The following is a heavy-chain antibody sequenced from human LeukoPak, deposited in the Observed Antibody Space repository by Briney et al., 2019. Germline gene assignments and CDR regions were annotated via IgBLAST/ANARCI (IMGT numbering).Heavy chain of an antibody. CDR3: AKDRSAARVGATPTYYFDY. D-gene: IGHD1-26*01. CDR1: GNTFRSYA. J-gene: IGHJ4*02. Sequence: GGSRRLSCAASGNTFRSYAMNWARQAPGGGREWVSGISGSGGSTYYADSVKGRFTSSRDNSKITLYLQMNSLRAEDTAVYYCAKDRSAARVGATPTYYFDYWGQGTLVTVSS. V-gene: IGHV3-23*01. CDR2: ISGSGGST.